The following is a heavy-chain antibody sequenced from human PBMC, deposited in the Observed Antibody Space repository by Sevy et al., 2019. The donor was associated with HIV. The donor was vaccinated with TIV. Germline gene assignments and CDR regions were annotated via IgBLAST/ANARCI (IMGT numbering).Heavy chain of an antibody. CDR1: GFTFGEYS. D-gene: IGHD4-17*01. J-gene: IGHJ4*02. CDR2: IRSGVYGGTT. Sequence: GGSLRLSCTASGFTFGEYSMSWFRQAPGKGLEWVSLIRSGVYGGTTEYAASGKGRFTMLRDDSKSIAYLEMSSLKTEDTAVYYCTRGRRVYADYGVDYWGQGTLVTVSS. CDR3: TRGRRVYADYGVDY. V-gene: IGHV3-49*03.